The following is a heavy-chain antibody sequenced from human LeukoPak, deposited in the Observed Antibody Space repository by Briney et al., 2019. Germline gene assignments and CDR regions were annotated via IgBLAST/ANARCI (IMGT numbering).Heavy chain of an antibody. Sequence: SETLSLTCTVSGGSISSYYWSWIRQPPGKGLEWIGYIHYSGSTNYNPSLKSRVTISVDTSKNQFSLKLTSVTAADTAVYSCARGGLRRPFDFWGQGTLVTVSS. D-gene: IGHD1-1*01. CDR3: ARGGLRRPFDF. J-gene: IGHJ4*02. CDR1: GGSISSYY. CDR2: IHYSGST. V-gene: IGHV4-59*01.